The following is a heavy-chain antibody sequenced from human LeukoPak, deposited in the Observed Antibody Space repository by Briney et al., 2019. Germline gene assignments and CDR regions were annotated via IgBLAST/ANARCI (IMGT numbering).Heavy chain of an antibody. J-gene: IGHJ4*02. CDR3: TRSVAGTWYYFDY. V-gene: IGHV3-49*04. Sequence: SLRLSCIASGFTFGDYAMDWVRQAPGKGLEWVGFIRTETYGGTTEYAASVKGRFTISRDDSKSIAYLQMNSLKTEDTAVYYCTRSVAGTWYYFDYWGQGTLVTVSS. D-gene: IGHD6-19*01. CDR2: IRTETYGGTT. CDR1: GFTFGDYA.